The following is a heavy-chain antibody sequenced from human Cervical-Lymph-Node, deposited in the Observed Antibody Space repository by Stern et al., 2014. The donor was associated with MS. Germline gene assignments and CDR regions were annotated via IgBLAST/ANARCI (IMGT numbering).Heavy chain of an antibody. Sequence: EVQLEESGAELIRPGESLKISCKGSGFKFSIYWIAWVRQMPGKGLEWMGIIYPGDSATRHSQSFQGQVTMSADKSTSTAYLQWSSLNASDTAMYFCARQTTAWASDVWGQGTLVTVSS. CDR3: ARQTTAWASDV. D-gene: IGHD1-14*01. CDR1: GFKFSIYW. J-gene: IGHJ4*02. CDR2: IYPGDSAT. V-gene: IGHV5-51*01.